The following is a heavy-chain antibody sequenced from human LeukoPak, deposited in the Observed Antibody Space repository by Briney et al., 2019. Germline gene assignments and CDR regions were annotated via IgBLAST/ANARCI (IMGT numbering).Heavy chain of an antibody. CDR2: IYYSGST. J-gene: IGHJ4*02. D-gene: IGHD6-13*01. CDR3: ARGPYSSNHFDY. CDR1: GGSISSSSYY. V-gene: IGHV4-39*01. Sequence: SETLSLTCTVSGGSISSSSYYWGWIRQLPGKGLEWIGSIYYSGSTYYNPSLKSRVTISVDTSKNQFSLKLSSVTAADTAVYYCARGPYSSNHFDYWGQGTLVTVSS.